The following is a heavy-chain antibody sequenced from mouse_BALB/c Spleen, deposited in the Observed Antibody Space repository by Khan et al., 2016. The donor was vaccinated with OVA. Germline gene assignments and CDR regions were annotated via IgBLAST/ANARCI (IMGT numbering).Heavy chain of an antibody. Sequence: QVQLKQSGPGLVAPSQSLSITCTVSGFSLSDYGVSWIRQPPGKGLEWLGVIWGGGSTYYNSALKSRLSINKDNSKSQVFLKMNSLQTDDTAIYXCAKGLWSYYFALDYWGQGTSVTVSS. CDR1: GFSLSDYG. V-gene: IGHV2-6-5*01. CDR3: AKGLWSYYFALDY. CDR2: IWGGGST. J-gene: IGHJ4*01. D-gene: IGHD1-1*02.